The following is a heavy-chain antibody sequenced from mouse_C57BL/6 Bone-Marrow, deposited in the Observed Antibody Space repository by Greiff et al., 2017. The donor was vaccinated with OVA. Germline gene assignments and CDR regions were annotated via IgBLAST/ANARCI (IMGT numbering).Heavy chain of an antibody. D-gene: IGHD1-1*01. V-gene: IGHV1-76*01. Sequence: VQLQQSGAELVRPGASVKLSCKASGYTFTDYYINWVKQRPGQGLEWIARIYPGSGNTYYNEKFKGKATLTAEQSSSTAYMQLSSLTSEDSAVYFGARDYYGRSVYWYFDVWGTGTTGTVSP. CDR3: ARDYYGRSVYWYFDV. J-gene: IGHJ1*03. CDR1: GYTFTDYY. CDR2: IYPGSGNT.